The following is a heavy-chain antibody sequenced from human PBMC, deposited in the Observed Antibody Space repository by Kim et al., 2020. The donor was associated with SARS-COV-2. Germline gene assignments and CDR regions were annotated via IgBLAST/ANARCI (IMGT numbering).Heavy chain of an antibody. CDR3: ARADSEDDFWSGYYPAGAFDY. J-gene: IGHJ4*02. V-gene: IGHV3-66*01. D-gene: IGHD3-3*01. Sequence: FTISRDKSKNTLYLEMNSLRAEDTAVYYCARADSEDDFWSGYYPAGAFDYWGQGTLVTVSS.